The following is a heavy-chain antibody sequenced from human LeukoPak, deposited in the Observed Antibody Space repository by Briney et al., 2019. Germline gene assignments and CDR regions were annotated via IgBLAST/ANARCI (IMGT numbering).Heavy chain of an antibody. V-gene: IGHV4-39*01. CDR1: GGSISSSTSY. CDR2: IYYSGST. D-gene: IGHD1-14*01. CDR3: ARHGSTGYFDS. Sequence: SETLSLTCAVSGGSISSSTSYWGWIRQPPGKGLEWIGRIYYSGSTFYNPSLKSRVTISVDTSKNQFSLRLSSVTAADTAVYYCARHGSTGYFDSWGQGSLVTVSS. J-gene: IGHJ4*02.